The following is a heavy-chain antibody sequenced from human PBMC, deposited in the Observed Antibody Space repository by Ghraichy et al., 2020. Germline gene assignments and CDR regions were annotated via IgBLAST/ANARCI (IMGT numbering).Heavy chain of an antibody. CDR1: GYSFTSYW. V-gene: IGHV5-51*01. Sequence: GESLNISCKGSGYSFTSYWIGWVRQMPGKGLEWMGIIYPGDSDTRYSPSFQGQVTISADKSISTAYLQWSSLKASDTAMYYCARPTNIDYDSSSMMAFDIWGQGTMVTVSS. J-gene: IGHJ3*02. D-gene: IGHD3-22*01. CDR3: ARPTNIDYDSSSMMAFDI. CDR2: IYPGDSDT.